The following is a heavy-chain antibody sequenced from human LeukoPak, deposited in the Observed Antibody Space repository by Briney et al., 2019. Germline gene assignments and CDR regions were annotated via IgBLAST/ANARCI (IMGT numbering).Heavy chain of an antibody. V-gene: IGHV1-18*01. J-gene: IGHJ3*02. CDR3: ARDLPEFYYGSGGYYNSDAFDI. CDR1: GYTFTSYG. D-gene: IGHD3-10*01. CDR2: ISAYNGNT. Sequence: WASVKVSCKASGYTFTSYGISWVRQAPGQGLEWMGWISAYNGNTNYAQKLQGRVTMTTDTSTSTAYMELRSLRSDDTAVYYCARDLPEFYYGSGGYYNSDAFDIWGQGTMVTVPS.